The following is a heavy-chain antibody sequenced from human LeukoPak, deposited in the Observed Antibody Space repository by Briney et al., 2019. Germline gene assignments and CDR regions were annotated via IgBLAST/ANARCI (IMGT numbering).Heavy chain of an antibody. V-gene: IGHV3-23*01. CDR2: ISNSGGST. J-gene: IGHJ4*02. D-gene: IGHD1-7*01. Sequence: GGSLRLSCAASGFTFGNSAMAWVRQAPGKGLEWVSVISNSGGSTYYADSVKGRFAISRDNSKNTLSLQMNGLRAEDTAVYYCAKGGWNSYFDYWGQGTLVTVSP. CDR3: AKGGWNSYFDY. CDR1: GFTFGNSA.